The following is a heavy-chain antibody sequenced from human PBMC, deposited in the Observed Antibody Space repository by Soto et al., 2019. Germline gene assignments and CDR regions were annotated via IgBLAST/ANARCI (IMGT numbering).Heavy chain of an antibody. D-gene: IGHD5-12*01. V-gene: IGHV4-34*01. CDR3: ARGQEGVVATH. Sequence: QVQLQQWGAGLLKPSETLSLNCAVTGGSLSGYYWSWIRQPPGKGLEWIGEVKDGGHTNYSPSLRGRVTRSSDTATNQFSIGLNSVTAADTGVYYCARGQEGVVATHWDQGSLVTVSS. CDR1: GGSLSGYY. CDR2: VKDGGHT. J-gene: IGHJ4*02.